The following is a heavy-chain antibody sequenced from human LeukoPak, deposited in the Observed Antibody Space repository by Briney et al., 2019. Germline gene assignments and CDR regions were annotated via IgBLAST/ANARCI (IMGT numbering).Heavy chain of an antibody. CDR2: ISGSGGST. D-gene: IGHD3-22*01. CDR3: ANRDLPAYYYDSSRGFDY. V-gene: IGHV3-23*01. Sequence: TGGSLRLSCAASGFTFSSYAMSWVRQAPGKGLEWVSAISGSGGSTYYADSVKGRFTISRDNSKNTLYLQMNSLRAEDTAVYYCANRDLPAYYYDSSRGFDYWGQGTLVTVSS. J-gene: IGHJ4*02. CDR1: GFTFSSYA.